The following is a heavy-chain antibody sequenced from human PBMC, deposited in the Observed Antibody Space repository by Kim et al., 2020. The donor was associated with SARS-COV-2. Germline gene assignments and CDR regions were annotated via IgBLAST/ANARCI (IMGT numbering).Heavy chain of an antibody. Sequence: SQKCQGRVTITRDTSASTAYMELSSLRSEDTAVYYCARVRGYSYGSSFDYWGQGTLVTVSS. V-gene: IGHV1-3*01. D-gene: IGHD5-18*01. J-gene: IGHJ4*02. CDR3: ARVRGYSYGSSFDY.